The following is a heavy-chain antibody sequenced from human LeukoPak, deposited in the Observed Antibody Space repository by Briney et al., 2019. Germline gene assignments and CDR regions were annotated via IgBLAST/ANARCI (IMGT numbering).Heavy chain of an antibody. J-gene: IGHJ5*02. D-gene: IGHD3-10*01. CDR3: ARDRGVNWFDP. CDR2: INSGGTTR. CDR1: GFTFSNAW. V-gene: IGHV3-11*04. Sequence: GGSLRLSCAASGFTFSNAWMSWVRQAPGKGLEWVSYINSGGTTRYYADSMKGRFTISRDNAKNSLYLQMNSLRADDTAVYYCARDRGVNWFDPWGQGTLVTVSS.